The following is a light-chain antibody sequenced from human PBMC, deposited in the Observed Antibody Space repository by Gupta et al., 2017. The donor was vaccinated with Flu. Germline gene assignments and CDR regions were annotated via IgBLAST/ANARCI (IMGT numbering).Light chain of an antibody. J-gene: IGKJ3*01. V-gene: IGKV3-11*02. CDR3: QQQCKWPPIT. Sequence: EIVLTQSPATLSFAPGERATLSCRASQSVRSYLAWYQQKPGQAPRLLIYDASNRGPGTTARFCGSGCGRNFTLTTSSRVQEDYSVYYSQQQCKWPPITFGHGTTVDIK. CDR2: DAS. CDR1: QSVRSY.